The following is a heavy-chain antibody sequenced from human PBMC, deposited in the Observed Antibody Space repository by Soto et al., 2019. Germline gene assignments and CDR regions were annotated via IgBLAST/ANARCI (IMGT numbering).Heavy chain of an antibody. D-gene: IGHD1-1*01. CDR3: ARVAGLSPFDY. CDR1: GYTFTSYA. J-gene: IGHJ4*02. V-gene: IGHV1-3*01. CDR2: INAGNGNT. Sequence: ALVKVSCKASGYTFTSYAMHWVRQAPGQRLEWMGWINAGNGNTKYSQKFQGRVTITRDTSASTAYMELSSLRSEDTAVYYCARVAGLSPFDYWGQGTLVTVSS.